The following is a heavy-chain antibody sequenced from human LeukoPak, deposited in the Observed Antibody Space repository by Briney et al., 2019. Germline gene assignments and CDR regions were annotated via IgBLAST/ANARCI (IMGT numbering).Heavy chain of an antibody. CDR3: ARDAVNLNWNYVSVFDP. CDR1: GGSISSSSYY. J-gene: IGHJ5*02. V-gene: IGHV4-39*07. CDR2: IYYSGST. Sequence: PSETLSLTCTVSGGSISSSSYYWGWIRQPPGKGLEWIGGIYYSGSTYYNPSLKSRVTISVDTSKNQFSLKLSSVTAADTAVYYCARDAVNLNWNYVSVFDPWGQGTLVTVSS. D-gene: IGHD1-7*01.